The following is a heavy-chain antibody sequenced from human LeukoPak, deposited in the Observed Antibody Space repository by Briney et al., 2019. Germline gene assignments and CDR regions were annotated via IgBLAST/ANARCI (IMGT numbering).Heavy chain of an antibody. CDR2: IRYDGSNK. CDR3: AKTIRAYAEYIQH. D-gene: IGHD5-24*01. CDR1: GFTFSSYG. J-gene: IGHJ1*01. Sequence: PGGSLRLCCAASGFTFSSYGVHWVRQARGKVVEWVAFIRYDGSNKYYADSVKGRFTISRDNYKNTLYLKMNSLRAEDRAVYYCAKTIRAYAEYIQHWGQGTPVTVSS. V-gene: IGHV3-30*02.